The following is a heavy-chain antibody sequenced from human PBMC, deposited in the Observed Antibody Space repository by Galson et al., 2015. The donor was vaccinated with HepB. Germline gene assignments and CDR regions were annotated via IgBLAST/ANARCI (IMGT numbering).Heavy chain of an antibody. CDR1: GFTFSDRY. V-gene: IGHV3-72*01. Sequence: SLRLSCAASGFTFSDRYMDWVRQAPGKGLEWVGRSSDKAESYTTEYAASVQGRFTISRDDSENSLFLQMNSLKAEDTAVYYCARYSSRGGGLDVWGQGTTVTVSS. D-gene: IGHD6-19*01. J-gene: IGHJ6*02. CDR3: ARYSSRGGGLDV. CDR2: SSDKAESYTT.